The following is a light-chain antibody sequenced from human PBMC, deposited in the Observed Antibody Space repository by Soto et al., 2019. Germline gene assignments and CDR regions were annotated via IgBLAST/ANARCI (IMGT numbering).Light chain of an antibody. Sequence: QSVLTQPPSVSGAPGQRVTISCTGSSSNIGAGYDVHWYQQLPGTATKLLIYGNSNRPSGVPDRFSGSKSGTSASLAITGLQAEAEDDYYCKSYDSSLSGYVVFGGGTKLTVL. V-gene: IGLV1-40*01. CDR3: KSYDSSLSGYVV. J-gene: IGLJ2*01. CDR1: SSNIGAGYD. CDR2: GNS.